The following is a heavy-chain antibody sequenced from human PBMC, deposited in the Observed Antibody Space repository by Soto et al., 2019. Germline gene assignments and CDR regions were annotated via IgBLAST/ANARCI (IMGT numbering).Heavy chain of an antibody. CDR2: INHSGST. Sequence: PSETLSLTCAVYGGSFSGYYWSWIRQPPGKGLEWIGEINHSGSTNYNPSLKSRVTISVDTSKNQFSLKLSSVTAADTAVYYCARNCACGRKMTTVTTQPFDYWGQGTLLTVSS. V-gene: IGHV4-34*01. D-gene: IGHD4-17*01. CDR1: GGSFSGYY. CDR3: ARNCACGRKMTTVTTQPFDY. J-gene: IGHJ4*02.